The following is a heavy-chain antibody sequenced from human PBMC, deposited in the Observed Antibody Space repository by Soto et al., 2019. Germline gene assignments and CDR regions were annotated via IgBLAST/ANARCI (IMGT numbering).Heavy chain of an antibody. CDR2: INQDGGGT. J-gene: IGHJ4*01. Sequence: WVRQAPGKGLEWVANINQDGGGTYYVDSVEGRFTISSDKSENTLYLQMNSLRDEDTGVYFCVSRIPSWVFDYWGLGTLVTVSS. CDR3: VSRIPSWVFDY. V-gene: IGHV3-7*03. D-gene: IGHD2-21*01.